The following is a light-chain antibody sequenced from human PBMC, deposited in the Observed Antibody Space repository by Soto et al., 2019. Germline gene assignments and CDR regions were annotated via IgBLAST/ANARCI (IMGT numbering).Light chain of an antibody. Sequence: DIQMTQSPSSLSASVGDRVIISCRASQSIRDYLNWYQQKPGKAPKLLIYAASSFQSGVPSRFSGSGSGTDFTLTIRGLQPEDFATYYCQQSYSTPWTFGQGTKVEIK. V-gene: IGKV1-39*01. CDR2: AAS. CDR3: QQSYSTPWT. CDR1: QSIRDY. J-gene: IGKJ1*01.